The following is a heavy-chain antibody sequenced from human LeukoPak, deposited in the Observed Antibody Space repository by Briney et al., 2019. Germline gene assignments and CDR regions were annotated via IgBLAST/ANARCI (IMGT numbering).Heavy chain of an antibody. CDR2: ISSSSSYI. D-gene: IGHD3-10*01. J-gene: IGHJ4*02. CDR3: ARDRFRPGGSGREGQEGLLAY. Sequence: NPGGSLRLSCAASGFTFSSYSMNWVRQAPGKGLEWVSSISSSSSYIYYADSVKGRFTISRDNAKNSLYLQMNSLRAEDTAVYYCARDRFRPGGSGREGQEGLLAYWGQGTLVTVSS. CDR1: GFTFSSYS. V-gene: IGHV3-21*01.